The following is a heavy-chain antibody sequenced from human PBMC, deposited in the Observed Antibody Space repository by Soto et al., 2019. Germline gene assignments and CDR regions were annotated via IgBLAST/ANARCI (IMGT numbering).Heavy chain of an antibody. J-gene: IGHJ4*02. V-gene: IGHV3-30*04. D-gene: IGHD5-12*01. Sequence: QVQVVESGGGVVQPGKSLRLSCAASGLSFRSYAMHWVRQPPGKGLEWVTFISSDGSQIYYADSVKGRFTISRDNSKNTMYVQMNSVTGEDTAVYDCAVVRERRNIGYDYDYWGQGTLVTVSS. CDR3: AVVRERRNIGYDYDY. CDR2: ISSDGSQI. CDR1: GLSFRSYA.